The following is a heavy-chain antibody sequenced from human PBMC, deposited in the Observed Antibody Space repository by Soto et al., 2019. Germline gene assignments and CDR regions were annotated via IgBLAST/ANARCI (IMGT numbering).Heavy chain of an antibody. Sequence: RGGSLRVSCAASGFTFSSYAMSWVRQAPGKGLEWVSAISGSGGSTYYADSVKGRFTISRDNSKNTLYLQMNSLRAEDTAVYYCAKDGDVVVVPAASYYFDYWGQGTLVTVSS. CDR3: AKDGDVVVVPAASYYFDY. V-gene: IGHV3-23*01. CDR1: GFTFSSYA. J-gene: IGHJ4*02. CDR2: ISGSGGST. D-gene: IGHD2-2*01.